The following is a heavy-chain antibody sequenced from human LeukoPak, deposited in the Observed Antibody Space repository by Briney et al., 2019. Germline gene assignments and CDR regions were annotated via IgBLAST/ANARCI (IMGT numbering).Heavy chain of an antibody. D-gene: IGHD5-12*01. J-gene: IGHJ5*02. V-gene: IGHV4-39*07. CDR1: GGSISSGSYY. Sequence: SETLSLTCTVSGGSISSGSYYWGWIRQPPGTGLEWIGSIYYSGSTYYNPSLKSRVTISVDTSKNQFSLKLSSVTAADTAVYYCARGVGGSEWNWFDPWGQGTLVTVSS. CDR3: ARGVGGSEWNWFDP. CDR2: IYYSGST.